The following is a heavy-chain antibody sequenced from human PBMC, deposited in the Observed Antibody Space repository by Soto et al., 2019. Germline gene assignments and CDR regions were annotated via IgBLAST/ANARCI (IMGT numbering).Heavy chain of an antibody. Sequence: SETLSLTCAVYGGSFSGYYWSWIRQPPGKGLEWIGEINHSGSTNYNPSLKSRVTISVDTSKNQFSLKLSSVTAADTAVYYCARGHNTMVRGVTGGSGFWFDPWGQGTLVTVSS. V-gene: IGHV4-34*01. CDR3: ARGHNTMVRGVTGGSGFWFDP. CDR1: GGSFSGYY. CDR2: INHSGST. J-gene: IGHJ5*02. D-gene: IGHD3-10*01.